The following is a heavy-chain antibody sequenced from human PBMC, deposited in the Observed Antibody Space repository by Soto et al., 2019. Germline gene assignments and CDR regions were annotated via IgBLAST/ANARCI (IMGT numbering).Heavy chain of an antibody. V-gene: IGHV4-30-4*01. CDR1: GASISSGDYF. CDR2: IYDSGSS. J-gene: IGHJ4*02. Sequence: SETLSLTCTVSGASISSGDYFCSWIRQSPGKGLEWIGYIYDSGSSYYNPSLKSRVTMSVDTSKNQFSLKLRSVTAADTAVYYCAREKGYISGPKNFDYWGQGTLVTVSS. D-gene: IGHD5-12*01. CDR3: AREKGYISGPKNFDY.